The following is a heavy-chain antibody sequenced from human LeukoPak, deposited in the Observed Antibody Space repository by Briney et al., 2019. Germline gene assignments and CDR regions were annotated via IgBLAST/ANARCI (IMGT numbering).Heavy chain of an antibody. V-gene: IGHV3-21*04. CDR3: AKGGSYKYYYDSSGTLDY. CDR1: GFTFSSYS. J-gene: IGHJ4*02. D-gene: IGHD3-22*01. CDR2: ISSSSSYI. Sequence: GGSLRLSCAASGFTFSSYSMNWVRQAPGKGLEWVSSISSSSSYIYYADSVKGRFTISRDNAKNSLYLQMNSLRAEDTALYYCAKGGSYKYYYDSSGTLDYWDQGTLVTVSS.